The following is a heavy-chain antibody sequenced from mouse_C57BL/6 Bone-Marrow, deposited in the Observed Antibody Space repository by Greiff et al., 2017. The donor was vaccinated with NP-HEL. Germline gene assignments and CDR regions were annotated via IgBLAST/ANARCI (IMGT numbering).Heavy chain of an antibody. D-gene: IGHD1-1*01. CDR1: GYTFTDYE. CDR2: IDPETGGT. Sequence: QVQLQQSGAELVRPGASVTLSCKASGYTFTDYEMHWVKQTPVHGLEWIGAIDPETGGTAYNQKFKGKAILTADKSSSTAYMEHRSLTSADSAVDYCTPTVVAPFDYWGQGTTLTVSS. CDR3: TPTVVAPFDY. J-gene: IGHJ2*01. V-gene: IGHV1-15*01.